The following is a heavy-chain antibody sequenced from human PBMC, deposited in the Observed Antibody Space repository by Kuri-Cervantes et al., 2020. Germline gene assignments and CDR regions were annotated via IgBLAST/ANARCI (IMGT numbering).Heavy chain of an antibody. CDR1: GYSFTSYW. CDR3: ARGGKYQLLQSYWYFDL. D-gene: IGHD2-2*01. CDR2: IYPGDSDT. V-gene: IGHV5-51*01. J-gene: IGHJ2*01. Sequence: KVSCKGSGYSFTSYWIGWVRQMPGKGLEWMGIIYPGDSDTRYSPSFQGQVTISADKSISTAYLQWSSLKASDTAMYYCARGGKYQLLQSYWYFDLWGRGTLVTVSS.